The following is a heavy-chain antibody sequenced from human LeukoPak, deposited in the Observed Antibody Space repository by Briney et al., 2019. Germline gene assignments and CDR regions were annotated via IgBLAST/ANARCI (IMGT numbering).Heavy chain of an antibody. V-gene: IGHV3-23*01. CDR2: ISGSGGST. CDR1: GFTFSCYA. CDR3: AKDPFLPYYDFWSGYYPRDGTSDY. D-gene: IGHD3-3*01. Sequence: GGSLRLSCAASGFTFSCYAMSWVRQAPGKGLEWVSAISGSGGSTYYADSVKGRFTISRDNSKNTLYLQMNSLRAEDTAVYYCAKDPFLPYYDFWSGYYPRDGTSDYWGQGTLVTVSS. J-gene: IGHJ4*02.